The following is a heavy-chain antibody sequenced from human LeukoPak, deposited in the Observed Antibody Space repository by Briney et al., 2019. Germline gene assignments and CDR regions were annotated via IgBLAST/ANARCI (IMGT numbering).Heavy chain of an antibody. V-gene: IGHV4-59*01. J-gene: IGHJ4*02. CDR3: ARVKYDSSGYRYYFDY. CDR1: GGSISSYY. Sequence: PSETLSLTCTVSGGSISSYYWSWIRQPPGKGVEWIGYIYYSGSTNYNPSLKSRVTISVDTSKNQFSLKLSSVTAADTAVYYCARVKYDSSGYRYYFDYWGQGTLVTVSS. CDR2: IYYSGST. D-gene: IGHD3-22*01.